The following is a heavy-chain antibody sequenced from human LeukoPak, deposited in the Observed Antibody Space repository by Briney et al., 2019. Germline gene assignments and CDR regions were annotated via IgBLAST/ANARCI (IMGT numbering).Heavy chain of an antibody. CDR2: IYYSGST. CDR3: AIHSAPSGWYPGVLGY. Sequence: PSETLSLTCIVSGGPISSTSYYWGWIRQPPGKGLEWIGSIYYSGSTYYNPSLKSRVTISVDTSKNQFSLKLSSVTAADTAVYYCAIHSAPSGWYPGVLGYWGQGTLVTVSS. CDR1: GGPISSTSYY. J-gene: IGHJ4*02. V-gene: IGHV4-39*01. D-gene: IGHD6-19*01.